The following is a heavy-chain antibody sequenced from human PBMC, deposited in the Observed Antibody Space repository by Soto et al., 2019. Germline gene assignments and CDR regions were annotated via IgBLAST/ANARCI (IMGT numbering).Heavy chain of an antibody. V-gene: IGHV1-69*13. Sequence: SVKVSCKASGGTFSSYAISWVRQAPGQGLEWMGGIIPIFGTANYAQKFQGRVTITADESTSTAYMELSSLRSEDTAVYYCARVSKWDVLRYFDWLRPSNGMDVWGQGTTVTVSS. J-gene: IGHJ6*02. CDR2: IIPIFGTA. CDR1: GGTFSSYA. CDR3: ARVSKWDVLRYFDWLRPSNGMDV. D-gene: IGHD3-9*01.